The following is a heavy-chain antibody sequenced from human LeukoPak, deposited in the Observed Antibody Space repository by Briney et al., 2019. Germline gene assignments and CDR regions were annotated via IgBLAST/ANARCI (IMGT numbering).Heavy chain of an antibody. V-gene: IGHV3-21*01. D-gene: IGHD3-3*01. Sequence: GRSLRLSCAASGFTFSSYAMHWVRQAPGKGLEWVSSISSSSSYIYYADSVKGRFNISRDNAKNSLYLQMNSLRAEDTAVYYCARECLYDFWSGYCLDYWGQGTLVTVSS. J-gene: IGHJ4*02. CDR2: ISSSSSYI. CDR3: ARECLYDFWSGYCLDY. CDR1: GFTFSSYA.